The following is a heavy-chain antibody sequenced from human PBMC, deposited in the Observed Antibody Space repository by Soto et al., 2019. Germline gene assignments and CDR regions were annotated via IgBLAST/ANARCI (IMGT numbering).Heavy chain of an antibody. J-gene: IGHJ6*02. CDR1: GDSISSSSYY. CDR2: IFYSGST. Sequence: SETLSLTCPVSGDSISSSSYYWGWIRQPPGKGLEWIGSIFYSGSTYYNPSLKSRVTISVDTSKNQFSLNLSSVTAADTAEYYCARGAGSPTYYYGMDVWGQGTTVTLSS. V-gene: IGHV4-39*01. CDR3: ARGAGSPTYYYGMDV. D-gene: IGHD2-15*01.